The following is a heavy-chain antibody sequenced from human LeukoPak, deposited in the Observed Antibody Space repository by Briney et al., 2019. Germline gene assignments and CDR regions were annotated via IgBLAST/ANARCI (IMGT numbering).Heavy chain of an antibody. Sequence: PGGSLRLSCAASGFTFSSYWISWVRQAPGKWMEWVANIKQEGSEKYYVDSVKGRFTISRDNAKNSLYLQMNSLRAEDTAVYYCAREIIQGSVFDYWGQGTLVTVSS. CDR2: IKQEGSEK. J-gene: IGHJ4*02. CDR3: AREIIQGSVFDY. V-gene: IGHV3-7*01. D-gene: IGHD6-19*01. CDR1: GFTFSSYW.